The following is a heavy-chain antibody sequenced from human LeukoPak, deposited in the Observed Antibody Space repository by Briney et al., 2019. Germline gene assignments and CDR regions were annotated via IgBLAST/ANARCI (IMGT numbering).Heavy chain of an antibody. Sequence: SETLSLTCTVSGGPISSSYWSWIRQPPGKGLEWIGYIYGSGSTNYNPSLKSRVTISVDTSKNLFSLKLSSVTAADTAVYYCARLQYTGSYYPDYWGQGILVTVSS. D-gene: IGHD1-26*01. V-gene: IGHV4-59*08. J-gene: IGHJ4*02. CDR3: ARLQYTGSYYPDY. CDR2: IYGSGST. CDR1: GGPISSSY.